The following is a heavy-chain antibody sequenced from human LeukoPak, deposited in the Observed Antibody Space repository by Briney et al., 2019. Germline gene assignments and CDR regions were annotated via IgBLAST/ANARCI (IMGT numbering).Heavy chain of an antibody. V-gene: IGHV1-2*02. CDR3: ARESVVVVAATDYYYYYMDV. D-gene: IGHD2-15*01. Sequence: ASVKVSCKASGYTFTGYYMHWVRQAPGQGLEWMGWINPNSGGTNYAQKFQGRVTMTRDTSTSTAYMELSRLRSDDTAVYYCARESVVVVAATDYYYYYMDVWGKGTTVTVSS. CDR2: INPNSGGT. CDR1: GYTFTGYY. J-gene: IGHJ6*03.